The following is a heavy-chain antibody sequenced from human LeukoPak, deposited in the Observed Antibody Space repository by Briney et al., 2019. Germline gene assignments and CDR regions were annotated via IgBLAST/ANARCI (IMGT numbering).Heavy chain of an antibody. CDR1: GGSISSYY. Sequence: SETLSLTCTVSGGSISSYYWSWIRQPAGKGLEWIGRIYTSGSTNYNPSLKSRVTMSVDTSKNQFSLKLSSVTAADTAVYYCARDRDYYYDSSGYYHYFDYWGQGTLVTVSS. CDR3: ARDRDYYYDSSGYYHYFDY. D-gene: IGHD3-22*01. V-gene: IGHV4-4*07. CDR2: IYTSGST. J-gene: IGHJ4*02.